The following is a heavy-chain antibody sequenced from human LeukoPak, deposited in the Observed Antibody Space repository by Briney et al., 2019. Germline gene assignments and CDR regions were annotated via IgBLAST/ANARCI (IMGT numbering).Heavy chain of an antibody. CDR1: GYTFTTYY. Sequence: ASVKVSCKAPGYTFTTYYIHWVRQAPGQGLEWMGIINPSGGSTSYAQKFQGRVTMTRDTSTSTVYMELSSLRSEDTAVYYCAREGRSSSWFDPWGQGTLVTVSS. J-gene: IGHJ5*02. D-gene: IGHD6-13*01. V-gene: IGHV1-46*01. CDR3: AREGRSSSWFDP. CDR2: INPSGGST.